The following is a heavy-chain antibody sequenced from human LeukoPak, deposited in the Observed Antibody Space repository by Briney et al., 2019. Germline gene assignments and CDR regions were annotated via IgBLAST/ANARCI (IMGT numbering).Heavy chain of an antibody. CDR1: QFTFSSYN. D-gene: IGHD1-1*01. CDR2: IDSSSSSI. Sequence: GGSLRLSCADSQFTFSSYNMNWVRQPPGKGLEWVSYIDSSSSSIYYADSVKGRFTISRDNAKNSLYLQMNSLRAEDTAVYYCARDAYNWHDYGWSDPWGQGTLVIVSS. V-gene: IGHV3-48*01. J-gene: IGHJ5*02. CDR3: ARDAYNWHDYGWSDP.